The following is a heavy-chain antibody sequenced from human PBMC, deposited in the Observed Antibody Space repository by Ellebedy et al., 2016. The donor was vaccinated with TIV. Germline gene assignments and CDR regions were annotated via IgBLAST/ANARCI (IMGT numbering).Heavy chain of an antibody. CDR3: AFGLMVRGLNGLLYYGMEV. D-gene: IGHD3-10*01. Sequence: SVKVSXKASGGIFSRYVITWVRQAPGQGLEWMGGTIPVLVTTNYAQKFQGRLTITADESTSTAYMELSSLRSEDTAVYYCAFGLMVRGLNGLLYYGMEVWGQGTTVTVSS. CDR1: GGIFSRYV. J-gene: IGHJ6*02. V-gene: IGHV1-69*13. CDR2: TIPVLVTT.